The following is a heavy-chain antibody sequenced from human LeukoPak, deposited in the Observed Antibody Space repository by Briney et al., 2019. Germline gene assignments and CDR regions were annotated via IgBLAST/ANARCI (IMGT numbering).Heavy chain of an antibody. Sequence: SETLSLTCTVSGGSISSSSYYWGWIRQPPGKGLEWIGSIYYSGSTYYNPPLKSRVTISVDTSKNQFSLKLSSVTAADTAVYYCARDLSGYYDIWGQGTMVTVSS. CDR1: GGSISSSSYY. CDR2: IYYSGST. V-gene: IGHV4-39*07. CDR3: ARDLSGYYDI. J-gene: IGHJ3*02. D-gene: IGHD3-3*01.